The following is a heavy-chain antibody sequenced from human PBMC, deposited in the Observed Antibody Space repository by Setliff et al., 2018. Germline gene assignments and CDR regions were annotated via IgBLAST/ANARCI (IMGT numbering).Heavy chain of an antibody. Sequence: GGSLRLSCAASGFTFSSYAMHWVRQAPGKGLEWVAVISYDGSNKYYADSVKGRFTISRDNSKNTLYLQMNSLRAEDTAVYYCARDRLRSDSPWGYLDYWGQGTLVTVSS. J-gene: IGHJ4*02. D-gene: IGHD3-16*01. CDR2: ISYDGSNK. CDR1: GFTFSSYA. CDR3: ARDRLRSDSPWGYLDY. V-gene: IGHV3-30*04.